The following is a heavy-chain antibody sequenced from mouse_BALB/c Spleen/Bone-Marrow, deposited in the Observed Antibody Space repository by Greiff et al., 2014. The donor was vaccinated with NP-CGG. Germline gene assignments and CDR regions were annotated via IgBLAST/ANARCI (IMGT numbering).Heavy chain of an antibody. Sequence: EVKVEESGAELVKPGASVKLSCTASGFNIKDTYMHWVKQRPEQGLEWIGRIDPANGNTKYDPKFQGKATITADTSSNTAYLQLSSLTSEDTAVYFCARAYYGNYPYAMDYWGQGTSVTASS. D-gene: IGHD2-10*01. CDR1: GFNIKDTY. CDR2: IDPANGNT. CDR3: ARAYYGNYPYAMDY. V-gene: IGHV14-3*02. J-gene: IGHJ4*01.